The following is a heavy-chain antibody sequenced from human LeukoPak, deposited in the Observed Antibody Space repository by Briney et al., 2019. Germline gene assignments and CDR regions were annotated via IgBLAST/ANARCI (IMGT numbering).Heavy chain of an antibody. CDR2: INPNSGGT. Sequence: ASVKVSCKASGYTFTGYYMHWVRQAPGQGLEWMGRINPNSGGTNYAQKFQGRVTMTRDTSISTAYMELSRPRSDDTAVYYCAREGSSRSSWFDPWGQGTLVTVSS. V-gene: IGHV1-2*06. J-gene: IGHJ5*02. D-gene: IGHD6-13*01. CDR3: AREGSSRSSWFDP. CDR1: GYTFTGYY.